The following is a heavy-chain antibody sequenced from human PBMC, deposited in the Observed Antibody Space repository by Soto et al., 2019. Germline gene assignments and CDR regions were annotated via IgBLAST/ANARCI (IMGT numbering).Heavy chain of an antibody. V-gene: IGHV1-18*01. Sequence: QVQLVQAGGKVKKPGASVKVSCKTSGYSFTTYGISWVRQAPGQGLEWRGWISAYNGNTNYAQKLQGRVTMTTVTSTSTAYMELRSLRSDDTAVYYCAREGPAPYYYYGMDVWGQGSTVTVSS. CDR1: GYSFTTYG. CDR3: AREGPAPYYYYGMDV. J-gene: IGHJ6*02. CDR2: ISAYNGNT.